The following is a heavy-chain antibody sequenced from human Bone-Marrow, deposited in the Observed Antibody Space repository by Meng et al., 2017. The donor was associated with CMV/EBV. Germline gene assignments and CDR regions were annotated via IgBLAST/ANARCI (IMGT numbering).Heavy chain of an antibody. CDR2: ISWNSGSI. CDR3: AKARSMAKVNASDY. Sequence: GGSLRLSCAASGFTFDDYAMHWVRQAPGKGLEWVSGISWNSGSIGYADSVKGRFTISRDNAKNSLYLQMNSLGAEDTAWYYCAKARSMAKVNASDYWGQGTLVTVSS. J-gene: IGHJ4*02. V-gene: IGHV3-9*01. D-gene: IGHD5-24*01. CDR1: GFTFDDYA.